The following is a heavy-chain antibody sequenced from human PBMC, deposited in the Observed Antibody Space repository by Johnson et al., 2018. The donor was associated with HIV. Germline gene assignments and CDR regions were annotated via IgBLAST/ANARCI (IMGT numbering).Heavy chain of an antibody. V-gene: IGHV3-7*04. CDR2: IKSDGSEK. J-gene: IGHJ3*02. CDR3: ARGGYLSGGRCYSIHAFDI. D-gene: IGHD2-15*01. CDR1: GFTFSSYW. Sequence: VQLVESGGGLVQPGGSLRLSCTASGFTFSSYWMNWVRQAPGKGLEWVANIKSDGSEKHFVDSVKGRFTIYRDNAKNSLYMQMSSLRAEDTAMYYCARGGYLSGGRCYSIHAFDIWGQGTMVTVSS.